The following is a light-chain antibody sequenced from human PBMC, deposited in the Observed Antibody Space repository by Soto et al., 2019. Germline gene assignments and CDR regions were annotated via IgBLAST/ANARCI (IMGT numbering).Light chain of an antibody. Sequence: EMVLTQSPGTLSLSPGDRATLSCRASQSVSSYLAWYQQKPGQAPRLLIYDASNRATGIPARFSGSGSGTNFTLTISSLEPEDFAVYYCQQRSNWPPALTFGGGTKVDIK. J-gene: IGKJ4*01. CDR1: QSVSSY. CDR2: DAS. V-gene: IGKV3-11*01. CDR3: QQRSNWPPALT.